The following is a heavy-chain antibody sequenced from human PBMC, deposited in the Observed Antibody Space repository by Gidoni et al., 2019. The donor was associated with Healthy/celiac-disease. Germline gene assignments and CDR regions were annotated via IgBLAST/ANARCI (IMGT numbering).Heavy chain of an antibody. D-gene: IGHD5-12*01. V-gene: IGHV3-21*01. J-gene: IGHJ4*02. CDR3: ARDSGYDFSNY. Sequence: EVQLVESGGGLVKPGGSLRLSCAASGFTFISYSMNWVRQAPGKGLEWVSSISSSSSYIYYADSVKGRFTISRDNAKNSLYLQMNSLRAEDTALYYCARDSGYDFSNYWGQGTLVTVSS. CDR2: ISSSSSYI. CDR1: GFTFISYS.